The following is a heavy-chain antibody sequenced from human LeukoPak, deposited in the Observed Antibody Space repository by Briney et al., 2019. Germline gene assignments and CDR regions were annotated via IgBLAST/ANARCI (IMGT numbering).Heavy chain of an antibody. CDR2: MYYSEST. CDR3: ATFQLGIPY. V-gene: IGHV4-61*08. J-gene: IGHJ4*02. D-gene: IGHD3-16*01. CDR1: GGSISSGGYS. Sequence: SQTLSLTCAVSGGSISSGGYSWSWIRQPPGKGLEWIGYMYYSESTKYNPSLKSRVTISVDTSKNQFSLKLSSVTAADTAVYYCATFQLGIPYRGQGTLVTVSS.